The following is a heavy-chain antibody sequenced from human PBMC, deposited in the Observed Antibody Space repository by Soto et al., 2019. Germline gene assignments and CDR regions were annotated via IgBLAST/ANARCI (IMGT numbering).Heavy chain of an antibody. CDR3: ARQSLSRPDSSSGLDY. J-gene: IGHJ4*02. D-gene: IGHD6-6*01. CDR2: VYYTGST. V-gene: IGHV4-31*03. Sequence: QVQLQESGPGLVKPSQTLSLTCTVSGGSISSAGYYWSWIRQHPGKGLEWIGFVYYTGSTYYNPSLESRVTISIDTSKNQFSLRLSSVTAADTAVFYCARQSLSRPDSSSGLDYWGQGTLVTVSS. CDR1: GGSISSAGYY.